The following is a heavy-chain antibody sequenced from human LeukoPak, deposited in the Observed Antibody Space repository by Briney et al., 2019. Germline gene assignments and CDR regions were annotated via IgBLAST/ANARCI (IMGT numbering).Heavy chain of an antibody. J-gene: IGHJ4*02. Sequence: SVKVSCKASGGSFNSYVITWVRQAPGQGLEWMGRIIPILNVANFAQKFQGRVTITADKSTNTAHMELSSLRSEDTAVYYCAGDLPNNYDSSGFDYWGQGTLVTVSS. V-gene: IGHV1-69*04. CDR2: IIPILNVA. CDR1: GGSFNSYV. D-gene: IGHD3-22*01. CDR3: AGDLPNNYDSSGFDY.